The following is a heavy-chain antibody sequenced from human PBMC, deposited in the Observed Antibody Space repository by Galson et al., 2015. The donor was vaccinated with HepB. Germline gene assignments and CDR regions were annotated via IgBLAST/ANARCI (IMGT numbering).Heavy chain of an antibody. D-gene: IGHD3-9*01. Sequence: SVKVSCKASGYTFTSYYMHWVRQAPGQGLEWMGIINPSGGSTSYAQKFQGRVTMTRDTSTSTVYMELSSLRSEDTAVYYCARDATYYDILTGYPVDYWGQGTLVTVSS. CDR3: ARDATYYDILTGYPVDY. V-gene: IGHV1-46*01. CDR1: GYTFTSYY. J-gene: IGHJ4*02. CDR2: INPSGGST.